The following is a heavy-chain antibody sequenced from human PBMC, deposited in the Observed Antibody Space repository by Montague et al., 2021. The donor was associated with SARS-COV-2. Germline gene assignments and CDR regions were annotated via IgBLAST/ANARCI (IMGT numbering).Heavy chain of an antibody. Sequence: SLSLSWAASGFTFSSYAMHWVRQAPGKGLEWVAVISYDGSNKYYADSVKGRFTISRDNSKNTLYLQMNSLRAEDTAVYYCAREDIVVVPAARDWFDPWGQGTLVTVSS. CDR3: AREDIVVVPAARDWFDP. V-gene: IGHV3-30-3*01. CDR2: ISYDGSNK. J-gene: IGHJ5*02. CDR1: GFTFSSYA. D-gene: IGHD2-2*01.